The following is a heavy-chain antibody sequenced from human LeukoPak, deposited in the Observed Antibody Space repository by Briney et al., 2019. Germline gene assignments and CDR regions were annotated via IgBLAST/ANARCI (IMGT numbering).Heavy chain of an antibody. J-gene: IGHJ5*02. D-gene: IGHD5-12*01. CDR2: IYYSGST. Sequence: SETLSLTCTVSGGSISSGSYYWGWIHQPPGKGLEWIGSIYYSGSTYYNPSLKSRVTISVDTSKNQFSLKLSSVTAADTAVYYCARGVGGSEWNWFDPWGQGTLVTVSS. CDR1: GGSISSGSYY. V-gene: IGHV4-39*07. CDR3: ARGVGGSEWNWFDP.